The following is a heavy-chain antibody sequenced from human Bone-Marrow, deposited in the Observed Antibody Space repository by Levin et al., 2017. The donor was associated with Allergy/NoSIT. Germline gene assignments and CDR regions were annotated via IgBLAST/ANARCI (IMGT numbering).Heavy chain of an antibody. CDR3: ARDPGYVWGSYRPFDY. CDR2: IYHSGST. J-gene: IGHJ4*02. CDR1: GYSISSGYY. Sequence: SQTLSLTCTVSGYSISSGYYWGWIRQPPGRGLEWIGSIYHSGSTYYNPSLKSRVTISVDTSKNQFSLKLRSVTAADTAVYYCARDPGYVWGSYRPFDYWGQGTLVTVSS. D-gene: IGHD3-16*02. V-gene: IGHV4-38-2*02.